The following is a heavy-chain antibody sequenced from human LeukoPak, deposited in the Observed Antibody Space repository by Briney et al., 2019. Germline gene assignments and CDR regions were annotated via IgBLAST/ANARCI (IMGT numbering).Heavy chain of an antibody. CDR3: AKEGTRLTMVRGVFDF. V-gene: IGHV3-23*01. CDR1: GFTFSSYA. Sequence: GGSLRLSCAASGFTFSSYAMSWVRQAPGKGLEWVSAISGSGGSTYYADSVKGRFTISRDNSKNTLYLQMNSLRAEDTAVYYCAKEGTRLTMVRGVFDFWGQGTLVTVSS. J-gene: IGHJ4*02. CDR2: ISGSGGST. D-gene: IGHD3-10*01.